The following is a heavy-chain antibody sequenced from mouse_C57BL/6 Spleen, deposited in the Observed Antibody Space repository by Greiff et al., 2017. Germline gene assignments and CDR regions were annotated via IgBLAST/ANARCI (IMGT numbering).Heavy chain of an antibody. CDR2: INPNNGGT. CDR1: GYTFTDYY. Sequence: VQLQQSGPELVKPGASVKISCKASGYTFTDYYMNWVKQSHGKSLEWIGDINPNNGGTSYNQKFKGKATLTVDKSSSTAYMELRSLTSEDSAVYDCARNWLLFGYWGQGTTLTVSS. V-gene: IGHV1-26*01. CDR3: ARNWLLFGY. J-gene: IGHJ2*01. D-gene: IGHD2-3*01.